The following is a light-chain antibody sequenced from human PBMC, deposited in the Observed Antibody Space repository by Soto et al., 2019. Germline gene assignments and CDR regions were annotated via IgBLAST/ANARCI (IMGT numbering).Light chain of an antibody. CDR1: QSISVW. V-gene: IGKV1-5*03. CDR2: KAS. CDR3: QQYNSYSTT. Sequence: DIQMTQSPSTLSASVGDRVTITCRASQSISVWLAWYQQKAGKAPNLLIYKASRLESGVPSRFSGSGSETEFTLTISGLQPGDSATYYCQQYNSYSTTFSQATKVDIK. J-gene: IGKJ1*01.